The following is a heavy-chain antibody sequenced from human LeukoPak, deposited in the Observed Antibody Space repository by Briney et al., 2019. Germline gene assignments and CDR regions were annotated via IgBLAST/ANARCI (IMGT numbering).Heavy chain of an antibody. CDR2: INHSGST. D-gene: IGHD3-22*01. J-gene: IGHJ4*02. CDR3: ARDFHVRNYDIGGYSY. Sequence: SETLSLTCAVYGGSFSGYYWSWIRQPPGKGLEWIGEINHSGSTNYNPSLKSRVTISVDTSKNQFSLKLSSVTAEDTAVYYCARDFHVRNYDIGGYSYWGQGTLVTVSS. V-gene: IGHV4-34*01. CDR1: GGSFSGYY.